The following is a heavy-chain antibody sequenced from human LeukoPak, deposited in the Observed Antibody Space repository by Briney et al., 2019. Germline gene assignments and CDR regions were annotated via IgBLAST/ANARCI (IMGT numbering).Heavy chain of an antibody. D-gene: IGHD6-13*01. J-gene: IGHJ4*02. CDR1: GFTFDDYA. CDR2: ISWNSGSI. V-gene: IGHV3-9*03. Sequence: GRSLRLSCAASGFTFDDYAMHWVRQAPGKGLEWVSGISWNSGSIGYADSVKGRFTISRDNAKNSLYLQMNSLRAEDMALYYCAKESIAAAGSFDYWGQGPLVTVSS. CDR3: AKESIAAAGSFDY.